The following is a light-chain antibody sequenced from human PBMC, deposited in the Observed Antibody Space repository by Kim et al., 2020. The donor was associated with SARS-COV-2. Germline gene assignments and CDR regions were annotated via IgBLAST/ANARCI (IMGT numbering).Light chain of an antibody. CDR2: NDD. V-gene: IGLV1-44*01. CDR1: RSNIGINA. J-gene: IGLJ3*02. CDR3: ATWDDSLEAWV. Sequence: GEGVKISCSGSRSNIGINAGHWYQLFPGTAPKLLLYNDDRLPSGVPDRFSGSKSGTSASLALSGLLSDDEADYYCATWDDSLEAWVFGGGTQLTVL.